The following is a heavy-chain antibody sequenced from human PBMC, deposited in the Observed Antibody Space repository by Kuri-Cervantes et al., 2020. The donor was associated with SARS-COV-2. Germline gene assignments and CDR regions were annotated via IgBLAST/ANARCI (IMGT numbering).Heavy chain of an antibody. J-gene: IGHJ4*02. CDR1: GFTFSSYA. Sequence: GGSLRLPCAASGFTFSSYAMSWVRQAPGKGLEWVSAISGSGGSTYYADSVKGRFTISRDNSKNTLYLQMNSLRAEDTAVYYCAKDPRGVVVITTLFDYRGQGTLVTVFS. CDR3: AKDPRGVVVITTLFDY. V-gene: IGHV3-23*01. CDR2: ISGSGGST. D-gene: IGHD3-22*01.